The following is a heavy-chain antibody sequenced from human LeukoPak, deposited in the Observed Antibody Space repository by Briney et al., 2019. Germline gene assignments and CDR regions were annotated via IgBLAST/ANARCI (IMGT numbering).Heavy chain of an antibody. V-gene: IGHV4-39*01. CDR3: ATPDSSGYYYPY. D-gene: IGHD3-22*01. CDR2: IYYSGST. CDR1: GGSISSSSYY. Sequence: PSETLSLTCIVSGGSISSSSYYWGWIRQPPGKGLEWIGNIYYSGSTYYNPSLKSRVTISVDTSKNQFSLKLSSVTAADTAVYYCATPDSSGYYYPYWGQGTLVTVSS. J-gene: IGHJ4*02.